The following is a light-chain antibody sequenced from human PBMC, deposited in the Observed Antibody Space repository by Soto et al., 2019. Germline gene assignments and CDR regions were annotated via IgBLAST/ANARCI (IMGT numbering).Light chain of an antibody. CDR3: QKYDNAPLT. Sequence: DIQMTQAPSSLSASVGDRVTITCRARQDISTYLAWYQQKPGTVPKLLISAAYTLQSGGPPRFSGSGSGTDFTRTISILQPEDVAPYYCQKYDNAPLTFGGGTKVEIK. J-gene: IGKJ4*01. CDR2: AAY. V-gene: IGKV1-27*01. CDR1: QDISTY.